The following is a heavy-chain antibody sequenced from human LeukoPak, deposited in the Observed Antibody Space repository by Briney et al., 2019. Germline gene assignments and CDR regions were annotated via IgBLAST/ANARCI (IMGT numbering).Heavy chain of an antibody. Sequence: GESLKISYKGSGYSFTSYWIGWVRQMPGKGLEWMGIIYPGDSDTRYSPSFQGQVTISADKSISTAYLQWSSLKASDTAMYYCARQRTGQQLVLRYFDLWGRGTLVTVSS. CDR1: GYSFTSYW. V-gene: IGHV5-51*01. D-gene: IGHD6-13*01. CDR2: IYPGDSDT. CDR3: ARQRTGQQLVLRYFDL. J-gene: IGHJ2*01.